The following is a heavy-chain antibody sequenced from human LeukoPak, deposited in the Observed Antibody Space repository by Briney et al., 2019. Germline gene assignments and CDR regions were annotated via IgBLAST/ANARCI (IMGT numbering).Heavy chain of an antibody. CDR2: IYYSGNT. J-gene: IGHJ4*02. CDR1: GGSISGYY. D-gene: IGHD5-18*01. CDR3: ARAGYNYGFFNLDY. V-gene: IGHV4-59*08. Sequence: SETLSLTCTVSGGSISGYYWSWIRQPPGKGLEWIGYIYYSGNTNYNPSLKSQVTISVDTSKNQFSLKLSSVTAADTALYYCARAGYNYGFFNLDYWGQGTLVTVSS.